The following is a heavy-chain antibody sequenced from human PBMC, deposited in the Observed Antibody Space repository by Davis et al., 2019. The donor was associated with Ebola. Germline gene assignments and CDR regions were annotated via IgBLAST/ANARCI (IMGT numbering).Heavy chain of an antibody. CDR1: GYTFTGYY. V-gene: IGHV1-2*02. D-gene: IGHD2-15*01. Sequence: ASVTVSCKASGYTFTGYYMHWVRQAPGQGLEWMGWINPNSGGTNYAQKFQGRVTMTRDTSISTAYMELSSLRSEDTAVYYCARASGKFPYYYYYGMDVWGQGTTVTVSS. CDR2: INPNSGGT. CDR3: ARASGKFPYYYYYGMDV. J-gene: IGHJ6*02.